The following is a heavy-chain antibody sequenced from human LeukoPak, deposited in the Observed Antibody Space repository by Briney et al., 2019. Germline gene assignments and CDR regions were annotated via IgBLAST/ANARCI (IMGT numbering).Heavy chain of an antibody. CDR3: AKDRSWGLDY. J-gene: IGHJ4*02. Sequence: PGGSLRLSCAASGFIFNSYGMGWVRQAPGKGLEWVSALSGSGDTTYYADSVKGRFTISRDNSKNTLYLQMNSLRVEDTAIYYGAKDRSWGLDYWGQGTLVTVSS. D-gene: IGHD7-27*01. V-gene: IGHV3-23*01. CDR2: LSGSGDTT. CDR1: GFIFNSYG.